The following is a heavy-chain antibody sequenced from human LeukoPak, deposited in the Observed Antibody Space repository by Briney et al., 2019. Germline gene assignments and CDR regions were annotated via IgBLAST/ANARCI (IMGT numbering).Heavy chain of an antibody. CDR1: GGSISSSSYC. D-gene: IGHD6-13*01. CDR3: AQTTSSWT. J-gene: IGHJ4*02. Sequence: PSETLSLTCTVSGGSISSSSYCWGWIRQPPVKGLEWIGSICYSGSTYYNPSLKSRVTISEDTSKNQFSLKPSSVTAADTAIYYCAQTTSSWTWGQGTLVTVSS. V-gene: IGHV4-39*01. CDR2: ICYSGST.